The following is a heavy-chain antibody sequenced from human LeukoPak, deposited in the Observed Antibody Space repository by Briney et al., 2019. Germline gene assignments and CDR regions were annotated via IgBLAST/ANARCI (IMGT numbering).Heavy chain of an antibody. V-gene: IGHV4-59*01. D-gene: IGHD2-2*01. J-gene: IGHJ4*02. CDR2: IYYSGST. Sequence: SETLSLTCTVSGGSISSYYWSWIRQPPGKGLEWIGYIYYSGSTNYNPSLKSRVTISVDTSKNQFSLKLSSVTAADTAVYYCATLACSSTSCPFDYWGQGTLVTVSS. CDR3: ATLACSSTSCPFDY. CDR1: GGSISSYY.